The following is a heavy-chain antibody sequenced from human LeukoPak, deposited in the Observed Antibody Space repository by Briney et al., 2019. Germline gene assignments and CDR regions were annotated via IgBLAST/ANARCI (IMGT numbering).Heavy chain of an antibody. J-gene: IGHJ4*02. D-gene: IGHD3-10*01. Sequence: GGSLRLSCAASGFTFSSYAMHWVRQAPGKGPEWVAVISYVGSYKYYADSVRGRFSISRDNSKNTLYLQMDSLGAEDTAVYYCARDRSIGITTADRSFEYWGQGILVSVSS. CDR2: ISYVGSYK. V-gene: IGHV3-30-3*01. CDR3: ARDRSIGITTADRSFEY. CDR1: GFTFSSYA.